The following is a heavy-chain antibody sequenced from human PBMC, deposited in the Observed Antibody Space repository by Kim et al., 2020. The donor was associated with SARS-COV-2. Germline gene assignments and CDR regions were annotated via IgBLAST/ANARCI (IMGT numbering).Heavy chain of an antibody. Sequence: GGSLRLSCAASGFTFSSYWMSWVRQAPGKGLEWVANIKQDGSEKYYVDSVKGRFTISRDNAKNSLYLQMNSLRAEDTAVYYCAREEVAADWAFDIWGQGTMVTVSS. CDR3: AREEVAADWAFDI. D-gene: IGHD6-13*01. J-gene: IGHJ3*02. CDR1: GFTFSSYW. V-gene: IGHV3-7*01. CDR2: IKQDGSEK.